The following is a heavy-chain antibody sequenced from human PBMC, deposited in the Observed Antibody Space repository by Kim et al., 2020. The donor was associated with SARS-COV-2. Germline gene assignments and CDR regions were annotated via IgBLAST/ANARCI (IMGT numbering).Heavy chain of an antibody. J-gene: IGHJ5*02. Sequence: SETLSLTCTVSGGSISSSSYYWGWIRQPPGKGLEWIGSIYYSGSTYYNPSLKSRVTISVDTSKNQFSLKLSSVTAADTAVYYCASALKRNWFDPWGQGTLVTVSS. CDR1: GGSISSSSYY. CDR2: IYYSGST. CDR3: ASALKRNWFDP. V-gene: IGHV4-39*01.